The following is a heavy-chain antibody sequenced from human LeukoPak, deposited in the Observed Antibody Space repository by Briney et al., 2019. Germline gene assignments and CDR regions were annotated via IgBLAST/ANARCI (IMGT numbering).Heavy chain of an antibody. D-gene: IGHD5-18*01. J-gene: IGHJ6*04. V-gene: IGHV5-10-1*01. CDR3: ARAWIQLWSNMDV. CDR2: IDPSDSYT. Sequence: GESLQISCKGSGYSFTSYWISWVRQMPGKGLEWMGRIDPSDSYTNYSPPFQGHVTISADKSISTAYLQWSSLKASDTAMYYCARAWIQLWSNMDVWGKGTTVTVSS. CDR1: GYSFTSYW.